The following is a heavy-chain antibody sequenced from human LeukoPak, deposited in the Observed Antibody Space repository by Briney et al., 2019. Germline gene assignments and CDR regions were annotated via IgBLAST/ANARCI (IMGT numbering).Heavy chain of an antibody. D-gene: IGHD2-21*02. J-gene: IGHJ4*02. V-gene: IGHV1-8*03. Sequence: ASVKVSCKASGYTFTNYHINWVRQASGQGLEWMTWINPDTGDKGYARKFQDRVTITTDTSISTAYMELSSLSSEDTAVYLCARTTSMTASGYDYWGQGTLVTVSS. CDR2: INPDTGDK. CDR3: ARTTSMTASGYDY. CDR1: GYTFTNYH.